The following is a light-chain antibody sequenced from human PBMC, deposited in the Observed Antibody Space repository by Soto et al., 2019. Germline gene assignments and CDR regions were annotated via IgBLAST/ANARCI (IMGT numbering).Light chain of an antibody. J-gene: IGLJ1*01. V-gene: IGLV2-11*01. CDR2: DVS. Sequence: QSALTQPRSVSGSPGQSVTISCTGTSSDVGAYNYVSWYQQHPGKAPKVMIYDVSKRPSGVPDRFSGSKSGTTASLPISGLQADDEPDYYCCSYAGSYNYVFVIGTKVNVL. CDR3: CSYAGSYNYV. CDR1: SSDVGAYNY.